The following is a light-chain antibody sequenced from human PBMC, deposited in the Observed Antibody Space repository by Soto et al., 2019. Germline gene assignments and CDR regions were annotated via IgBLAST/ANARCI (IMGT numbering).Light chain of an antibody. CDR3: QSYDNSLSGSGV. CDR2: GNS. J-gene: IGLJ1*01. Sequence: QSALTQPPSVSGAPGQRVTISCTGSSSNIGAGYDVHWYQQLPGTAPKLLIFGNSNRPSGVPDRFSGSKSGSSASLAITGLQAEDEAEYYCQSYDNSLSGSGVFGTGTKLTVL. CDR1: SSNIGAGYD. V-gene: IGLV1-40*01.